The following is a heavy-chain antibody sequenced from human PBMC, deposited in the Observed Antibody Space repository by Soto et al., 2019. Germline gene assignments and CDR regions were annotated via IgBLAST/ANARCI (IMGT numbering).Heavy chain of an antibody. Sequence: QMQLQESGPELVKPSQTLSLICTVSGYSMTSGGYYWSWIRHLPGKGLEWIGYIYYSGGTQFNPFLKSRVSMSVVTSKNQFSLRLSSVTAADTAVYYCATLLGSHQHYYFGIDVWGQGTTVTVSS. CDR3: ATLLGSHQHYYFGIDV. V-gene: IGHV4-31*03. CDR2: IYYSGGT. CDR1: GYSMTSGGYY. D-gene: IGHD2-2*01. J-gene: IGHJ6*02.